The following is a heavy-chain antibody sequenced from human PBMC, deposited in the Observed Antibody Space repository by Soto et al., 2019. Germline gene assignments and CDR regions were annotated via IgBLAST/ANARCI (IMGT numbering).Heavy chain of an antibody. J-gene: IGHJ6*02. CDR2: ISYDGSNK. D-gene: IGHD3-3*01. CDR1: GFTFSSYG. CDR3: AKDLDYDFWSGYYVSYYYYGMDV. Sequence: PGGSLRLSCAASGFTFSSYGMHWVRQAPGKGLEWVAVISYDGSNKYYADSVKGRFTISRDNSKNTLYLQMNSLRAEDTAVYYCAKDLDYDFWSGYYVSYYYYGMDVWGQGTTVTVSS. V-gene: IGHV3-30*18.